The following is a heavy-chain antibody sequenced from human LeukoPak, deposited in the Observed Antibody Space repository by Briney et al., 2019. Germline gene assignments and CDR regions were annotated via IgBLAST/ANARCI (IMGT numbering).Heavy chain of an antibody. CDR3: ARGPSTVVLDY. CDR2: IYSGGTT. J-gene: IGHJ4*02. V-gene: IGHV3-53*01. Sequence: PGGSLRLSCEASGFTVSSNYMTWVRQAPGKGLEWVSVIYSGGTTYYADSVKGRFTISRDDSKNTLNLQVNSLRAEDTAVYYCARGPSTVVLDYWGQGTLVTVSS. CDR1: GFTVSSNY. D-gene: IGHD4-23*01.